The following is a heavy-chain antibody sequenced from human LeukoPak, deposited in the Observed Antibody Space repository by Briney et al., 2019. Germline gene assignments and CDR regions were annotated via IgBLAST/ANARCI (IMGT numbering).Heavy chain of an antibody. D-gene: IGHD3-3*01. CDR1: GFTFSSYS. J-gene: IGHJ6*02. CDR3: ARDRGGYYDFWSGYPDGMDV. Sequence: GGSLRLSCAASGFTFSSYSMNWVRQAPGKGLEWVSSISSSSSYIYYADSVKGRFTISRDNAKNSLYLQMNSLRAEDTAVYYCARDRGGYYDFWSGYPDGMDVWGQGTTVTVSS. CDR2: ISSSSSYI. V-gene: IGHV3-21*01.